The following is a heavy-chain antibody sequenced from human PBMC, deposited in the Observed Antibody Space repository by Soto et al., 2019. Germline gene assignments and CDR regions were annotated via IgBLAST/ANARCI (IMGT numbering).Heavy chain of an antibody. CDR1: RFTFSSYA. V-gene: IGHV3-23*01. CDR3: AKDARIYCSGGSCYQDAFDI. J-gene: IGHJ3*02. D-gene: IGHD2-15*01. CDR2: ISGSGGST. Sequence: PAWSLRLSCAASRFTFSSYAMSLVRQTQGKGLEWVSAISGSGGSTYYADSVKGRFTISRDNSKNTLYLQMNSLRAEDTAVYYCAKDARIYCSGGSCYQDAFDIWRQGTMVTVSS.